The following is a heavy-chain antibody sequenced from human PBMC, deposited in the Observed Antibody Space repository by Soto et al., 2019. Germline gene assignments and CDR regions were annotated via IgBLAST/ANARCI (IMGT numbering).Heavy chain of an antibody. CDR1: GYTFSSYD. V-gene: IGHV1-8*01. J-gene: IGHJ4*02. CDR3: ARAGGSSWYGYVDY. CDR2: TNPNSGNT. D-gene: IGHD6-13*01. Sequence: QVQLVQSGAEVKKPGASVKVSCKASGYTFSSYDIRWVRQAPGQGLEWMGWTNPNSGNTGYAQKFQGRVTMTSDRSINTAYMELSSLRSEDTAIYYCARAGGSSWYGYVDYWGQGTLVTVSS.